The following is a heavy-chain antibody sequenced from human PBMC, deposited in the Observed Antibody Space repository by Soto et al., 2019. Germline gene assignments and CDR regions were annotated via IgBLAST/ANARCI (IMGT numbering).Heavy chain of an antibody. CDR3: ARVAEKGANDDY. CDR1: GGTFSSYT. J-gene: IGHJ4*02. Sequence: QVQLVQSGAEVKKPGSSVKVSCKASGGTFSSYTISWVRQAPGQGLEWMGRIIPILGIANYAQKFQGRVTITADKSTSTAYMELSSLRSEDTAVYYCARVAEKGANDDYWGQGTLVTVSS. D-gene: IGHD1-1*01. CDR2: IIPILGIA. V-gene: IGHV1-69*02.